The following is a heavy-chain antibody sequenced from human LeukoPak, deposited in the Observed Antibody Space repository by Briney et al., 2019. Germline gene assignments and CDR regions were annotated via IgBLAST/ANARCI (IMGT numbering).Heavy chain of an antibody. D-gene: IGHD7-27*01. J-gene: IGHJ4*02. CDR1: GFTFSDYW. Sequence: SGGSLRLSCVVSGFTFSDYWMSWVRQAPGKGLEWVANIKEDGSGIYYVDSVEGRFTISRDNAKKSLYLQMNSLRAEDTAVYYCARKGGPLGPPFDNWGQGTLVTVSS. CDR2: IKEDGSGI. CDR3: ARKGGPLGPPFDN. V-gene: IGHV3-7*01.